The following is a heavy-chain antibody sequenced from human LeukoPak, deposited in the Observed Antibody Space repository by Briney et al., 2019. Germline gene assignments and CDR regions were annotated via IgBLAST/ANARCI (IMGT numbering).Heavy chain of an antibody. CDR3: ARGSIVVVTAIPKYYYYYGMDV. CDR2: MNPNSGNT. V-gene: IGHV1-8*01. J-gene: IGHJ6*02. D-gene: IGHD2-21*02. Sequence: ASVKVSCKASGYTFTSYDINWVRQATGQGLEWMGWMNPNSGNTGYAQKFQGRVTMTRNTSISTAYMELGSLRSEDTAVYYCARGSIVVVTAIPKYYYYYGMDVWGQGTTVTVSS. CDR1: GYTFTSYD.